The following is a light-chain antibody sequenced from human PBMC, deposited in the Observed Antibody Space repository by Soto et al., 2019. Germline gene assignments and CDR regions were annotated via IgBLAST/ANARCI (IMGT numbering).Light chain of an antibody. V-gene: IGKV1-5*01. J-gene: IGKJ1*01. CDR1: QTVERW. CDR3: QQYKDYVWT. CDR2: DVS. Sequence: DIQMTQSPSTLPASVVDRVTISFRASQTVERWLAWYQQKPGKAPKLLISDVSSLERGVPSRFSGSGSATEFTLTISGLQSDDFATYYCQQYKDYVWTFGQGTKVDIK.